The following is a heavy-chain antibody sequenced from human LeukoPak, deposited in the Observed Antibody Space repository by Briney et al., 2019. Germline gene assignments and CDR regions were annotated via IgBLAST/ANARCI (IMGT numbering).Heavy chain of an antibody. D-gene: IGHD3-10*01. CDR1: GFTFSSYE. CDR2: ISSSGSTI. Sequence: GGSLRLSCAASGFTFSSYEMNWVRQAPGKGLEWVSYISSSGSTIYYADSVKGRFTISRDNAKNSLYLQMNSLRAEDTAVYYCARGSRLLWFGELSHLGAFDIWGQGTMVTVSS. J-gene: IGHJ3*02. V-gene: IGHV3-48*03. CDR3: ARGSRLLWFGELSHLGAFDI.